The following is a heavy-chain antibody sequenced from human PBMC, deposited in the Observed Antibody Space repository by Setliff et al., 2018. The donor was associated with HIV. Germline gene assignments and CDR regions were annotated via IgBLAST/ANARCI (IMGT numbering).Heavy chain of an antibody. Sequence: TLSLTCTVSGGSISSGSYYWSWIRQPAGKGLEWIGRTYTSGSTNYNPSLKSRVTISVDTSKNQFSLKLSSVTAADRAVYYCARDPWFGELSDAFDIWGQGTMVTVSS. D-gene: IGHD3-10*01. V-gene: IGHV4-61*02. CDR2: TYTSGST. CDR1: GGSISSGSYY. CDR3: ARDPWFGELSDAFDI. J-gene: IGHJ3*02.